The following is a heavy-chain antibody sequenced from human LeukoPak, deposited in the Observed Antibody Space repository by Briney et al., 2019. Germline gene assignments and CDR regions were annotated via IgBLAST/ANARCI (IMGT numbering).Heavy chain of an antibody. J-gene: IGHJ3*02. D-gene: IGHD2-2*01. V-gene: IGHV3-30*04. CDR2: ISDDGSNK. CDR1: GFTFSNYP. Sequence: GGSLRLSCAASGFTFSNYPMHWVRQAPGEGLQWMTIISDDGSNKYYADSVKGRLTISRDNSKKTLYLQMSRLRPEDTAVYYCARDGGGGNAYSSSSSSYGGANAFDIWGQGTMVTVSS. CDR3: ARDGGGGNAYSSSSSSYGGANAFDI.